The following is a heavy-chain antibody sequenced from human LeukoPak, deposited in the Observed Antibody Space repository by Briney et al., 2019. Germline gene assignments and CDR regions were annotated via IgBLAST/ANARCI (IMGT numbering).Heavy chain of an antibody. CDR3: ARDQGGYYDSSGFGGFDL. CDR1: GFTFSSYW. J-gene: IGHJ2*01. D-gene: IGHD3-22*01. CDR2: IKQDGSEK. Sequence: PGGSLRLSCAASGFTFSSYWMSWVRQAPGKGLEWVANIKQDGSEKYYVDSVKGRFTISRDNAKNSLYLQMNSLRAEDTAVYYCARDQGGYYDSSGFGGFDLWGRGTLVTVSS. V-gene: IGHV3-7*01.